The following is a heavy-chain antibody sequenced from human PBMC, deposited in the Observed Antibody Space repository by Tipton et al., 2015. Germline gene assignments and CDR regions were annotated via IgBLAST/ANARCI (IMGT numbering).Heavy chain of an antibody. CDR1: GGSVSSGSFY. CDR2: IHNSGNT. V-gene: IGHV4-61*01. D-gene: IGHD2-15*01. CDR3: ARDHSSWWD. Sequence: TLSLTCTVSGGSVSSGSFYWSWIRQPPGKGLECIGYIHNSGNTDYNPSLKSRLTMSLDMSKNQFSLELTSVTAADTAVYYCARDHSSWWDWGQGTLVTVSS. J-gene: IGHJ4*02.